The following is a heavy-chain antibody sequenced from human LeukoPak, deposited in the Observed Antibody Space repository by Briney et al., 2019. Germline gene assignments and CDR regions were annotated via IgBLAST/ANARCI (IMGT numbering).Heavy chain of an antibody. Sequence: GGSLRLSCAASGFTFSSYWMHWVRQAPGKGLVWVSHINKDGSSTSYADSVKGRFTISRDNAKNTLYLQVSSLRAEDTALYYCARPLYGDFAKYFQRWGQGTLVTVSS. CDR1: GFTFSSYW. D-gene: IGHD4-17*01. V-gene: IGHV3-74*01. CDR2: INKDGSST. CDR3: ARPLYGDFAKYFQR. J-gene: IGHJ1*01.